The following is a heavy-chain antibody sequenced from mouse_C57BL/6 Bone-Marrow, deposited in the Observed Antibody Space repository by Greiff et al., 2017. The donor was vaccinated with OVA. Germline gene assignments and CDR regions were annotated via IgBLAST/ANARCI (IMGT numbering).Heavy chain of an antibody. CDR1: GFSLTSYG. J-gene: IGHJ4*01. V-gene: IGHV2-2*01. D-gene: IGHD3-2*02. CDR2: IWSGGST. CDR3: ATPSDSSGYEYYAMDY. Sequence: QVQLKESGPGLVQPSQSLSITCTVSGFSLTSYGVHWVRQSPGKGLEWLGVIWSGGSTDYNAAFISRLSISKDNSKSQVFVKMNSLQADDTAIYYCATPSDSSGYEYYAMDYWGQGTSVTVSS.